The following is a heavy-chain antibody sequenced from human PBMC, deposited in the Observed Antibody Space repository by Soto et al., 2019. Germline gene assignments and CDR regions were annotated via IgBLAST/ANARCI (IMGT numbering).Heavy chain of an antibody. D-gene: IGHD5-12*01. CDR1: GFTFSSYA. J-gene: IGHJ3*02. CDR2: ISGSGGRT. V-gene: IGHV3-23*01. Sequence: EVQLLESGGGLVQPGGSLRLSCAASGFTFSSYAMAWVRQAPGKGLKWVSVISGSGGRTYSADSVKGRFTISRDDSKNTVYVQMNSLRAEDTAVYYCAKVVGYSGYRDAFDIWGQGTMVTVSS. CDR3: AKVVGYSGYRDAFDI.